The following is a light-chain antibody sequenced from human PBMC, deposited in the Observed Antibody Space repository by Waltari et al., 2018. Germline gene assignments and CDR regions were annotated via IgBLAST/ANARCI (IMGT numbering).Light chain of an antibody. V-gene: IGLV2-23*02. J-gene: IGLJ2*01. CDR3: CSYAGSGSSVV. Sequence: QSALTQPASVSGSPGQSITISCTGTSSDVGNYNLVSWYQQHPGKAPKLIMYEVSQRPSGGSNRFSGSKSGTTASLTISGLQAEDEADFYCCSYAGSGSSVVFGGGTKLTVL. CDR2: EVS. CDR1: SSDVGNYNL.